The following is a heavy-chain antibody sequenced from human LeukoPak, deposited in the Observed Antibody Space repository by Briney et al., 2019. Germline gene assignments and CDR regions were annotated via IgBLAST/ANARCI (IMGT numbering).Heavy chain of an antibody. Sequence: PSETLSLTCTVSGGSVSSGSYYWRWIRQPPGKGLEWIGWIYYTVNTKYNASRKSRVTIFLDTSKNQFSLHLTSVTAADTAVYYCAREKGSGYGYGMDVWGQGTTVTVSS. D-gene: IGHD3-22*01. V-gene: IGHV4-61*01. CDR1: GGSVSSGSYY. CDR2: IYYTVNT. J-gene: IGHJ6*02. CDR3: AREKGSGYGYGMDV.